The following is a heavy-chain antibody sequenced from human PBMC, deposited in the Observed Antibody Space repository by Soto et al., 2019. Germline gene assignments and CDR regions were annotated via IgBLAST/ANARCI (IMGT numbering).Heavy chain of an antibody. CDR2: INQDGSEK. Sequence: HPGGSLRLSCAASGFTLSSYSMSWVRQAPGKGLEWVANINQDGSEKYYVDSVKGRFTISRDTAKNSLYLQMNSLRAEDTAVYYCARVPLLEWILSGRDYYYYYMDVWGKGNTVTVSS. D-gene: IGHD3-3*01. CDR1: GFTLSSYS. CDR3: ARVPLLEWILSGRDYYYYYMDV. V-gene: IGHV3-7*01. J-gene: IGHJ6*03.